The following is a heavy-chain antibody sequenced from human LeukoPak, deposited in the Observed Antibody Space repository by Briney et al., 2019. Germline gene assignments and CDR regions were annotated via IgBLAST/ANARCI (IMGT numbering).Heavy chain of an antibody. D-gene: IGHD3-10*01. Sequence: GTSLRLSCAASGFPFSTFGFHWVRRAPGKGPEWVALIWHDGSKTCYADSVKGRFTNSRDDSKSTLYLQMNSLRVEDTAVYYCVRDVGNFDSGTSYFDYWGQGTLDIVSS. CDR2: IWHDGSKT. CDR3: VRDVGNFDSGTSYFDY. CDR1: GFPFSTFG. V-gene: IGHV3-33*01. J-gene: IGHJ4*02.